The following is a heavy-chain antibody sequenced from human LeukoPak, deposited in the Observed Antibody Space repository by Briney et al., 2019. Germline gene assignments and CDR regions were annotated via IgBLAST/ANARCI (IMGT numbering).Heavy chain of an antibody. CDR2: IKRKSDGGTT. D-gene: IGHD2-2*01. CDR1: GYIFSDAW. Sequence: PGGSLRLSCAASGYIFSDAWITWLRQAPGQGLEWIGLIKRKSDGGTTQYGPPMEGRFTISRDDSKETLYLQMDSVKTEDTVVYCCATGSRGDFWGQGTLVTVSS. CDR3: ATGSRGDF. J-gene: IGHJ4*02. V-gene: IGHV3-15*05.